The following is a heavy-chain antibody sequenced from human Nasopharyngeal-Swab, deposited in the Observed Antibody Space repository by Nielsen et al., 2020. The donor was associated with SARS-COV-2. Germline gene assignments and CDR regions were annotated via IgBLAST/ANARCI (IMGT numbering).Heavy chain of an antibody. Sequence: GGSLRLSCAASGFTSSSYEMNWVRQAPGKGLEWVSYISSSGSTIYYADSVKGRFTISRDNAKNSLYLQMNSLRAEDTAVYYCARWAYYYDSSGYPYYYYGMDVWGQGTTVTVSS. V-gene: IGHV3-48*03. CDR1: GFTSSSYE. CDR2: ISSSGSTI. CDR3: ARWAYYYDSSGYPYYYYGMDV. J-gene: IGHJ6*02. D-gene: IGHD3-22*01.